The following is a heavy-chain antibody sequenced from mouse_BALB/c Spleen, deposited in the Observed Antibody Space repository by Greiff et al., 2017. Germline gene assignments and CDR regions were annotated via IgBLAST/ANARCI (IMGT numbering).Heavy chain of an antibody. CDR2: ISSGGST. CDR3: ARGGDGNYGY. J-gene: IGHJ2*01. V-gene: IGHV5-6-5*01. D-gene: IGHD2-1*01. Sequence: EVQLVESGGGLVKPGGSLKLSCAASGFTFSSYAMSWVRQTPEKRLEWVASISSGGSTYYPDSVKGRFTISRDNARNILYLQMSSLRSEDTAMYYCARGGDGNYGYWGQGTTLTVSS. CDR1: GFTFSSYA.